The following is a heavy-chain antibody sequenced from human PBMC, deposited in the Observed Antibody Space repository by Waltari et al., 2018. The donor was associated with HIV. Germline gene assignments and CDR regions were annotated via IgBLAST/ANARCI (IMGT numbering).Heavy chain of an antibody. CDR2: IGYDSDRL. J-gene: IGHJ3*01. Sequence: EVRLVESGGGKVQPGRSLPLSCAASGFNFDQSAMHWVRQVPGQGPEGIAGIGYDSDRLEYANSVMGRFTISRDNAKKSLYLQMSSRRTEDTALDYCAKDTKARSIYYHFGLDVWGPGTMVFVSS. CDR1: GFNFDQSA. CDR3: AKDTKARSIYYHFGLDV. V-gene: IGHV3-9*01. D-gene: IGHD3-10*01.